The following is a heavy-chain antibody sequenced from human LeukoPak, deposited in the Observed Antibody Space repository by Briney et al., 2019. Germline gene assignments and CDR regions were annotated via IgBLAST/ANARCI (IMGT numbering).Heavy chain of an antibody. J-gene: IGHJ4*02. D-gene: IGHD6-13*01. Sequence: GGSLRLSCAASGFTFSSYAMHWVRQAPGKGLEWVAVISYDGSNKYYADSVKGRFTISRDNSKNTLYLQMNSLRAEDTAVYYCARDFPGYSSSWYLGVVDYWGQGTLVTDSS. V-gene: IGHV3-30-3*01. CDR3: ARDFPGYSSSWYLGVVDY. CDR1: GFTFSSYA. CDR2: ISYDGSNK.